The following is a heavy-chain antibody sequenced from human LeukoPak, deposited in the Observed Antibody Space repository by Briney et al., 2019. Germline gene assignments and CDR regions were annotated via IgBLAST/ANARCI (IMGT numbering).Heavy chain of an antibody. J-gene: IGHJ3*02. D-gene: IGHD3-22*01. CDR3: ARVESYYYDSSGYFDI. CDR1: GGSISSDY. Sequence: PSETLSLTCTVSGGSISSDYWSWIRQPAGEGLEWIGRIYSSGGTIYNPSLKSRVTISVDTSENQFSLKLSSVTAADTAVYYCARVESYYYDSSGYFDIWGQGTMVTVSS. V-gene: IGHV4-4*07. CDR2: IYSSGGT.